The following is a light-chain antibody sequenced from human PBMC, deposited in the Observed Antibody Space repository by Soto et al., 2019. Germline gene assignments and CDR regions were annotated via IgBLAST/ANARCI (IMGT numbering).Light chain of an antibody. CDR3: QKYDSLPPFT. Sequence: DIQMTQSPSSLSASVGDRVTITCQASQDISNSLNWYQQKPGKAPKLLIYDASNLVTGVPYRFSGSGSGTDFTFTIHSLQAEDIATYYCQKYDSLPPFTFGPGTKVDFK. J-gene: IGKJ3*01. V-gene: IGKV1-33*01. CDR2: DAS. CDR1: QDISNS.